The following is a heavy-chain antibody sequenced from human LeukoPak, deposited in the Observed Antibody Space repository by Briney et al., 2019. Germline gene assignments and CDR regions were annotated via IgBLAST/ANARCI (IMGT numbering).Heavy chain of an antibody. Sequence: ASVKVSCKASGYTFTSYGISWVRQAPGQGLEWMGWISAYNGNTNYAQKLQGRVTMTTDTSTSTAYMELRSLRSDDTAVYYCAGGMITFGGVIAMFFDYWGQGTLVTVSS. CDR3: AGGMITFGGVIAMFFDY. CDR1: GYTFTSYG. J-gene: IGHJ4*02. CDR2: ISAYNGNT. V-gene: IGHV1-18*01. D-gene: IGHD3-16*02.